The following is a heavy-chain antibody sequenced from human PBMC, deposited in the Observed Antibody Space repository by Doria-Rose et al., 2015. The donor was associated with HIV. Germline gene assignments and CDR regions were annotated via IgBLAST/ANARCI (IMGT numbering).Heavy chain of an antibody. CDR2: IYANDDS. D-gene: IGHD6-13*01. CDR3: ARIKSSRWYHKFYFDF. Sequence: QITLKESGPALVKPTETLTPTCTVSGVSLSSPGMGVSWIRQHPVKALEWIANIYANDDSSYKTSLKSRLTISRGTSKSQVVRTMTDMDPVDTATYYCARIKSSRWYHKFYFDFWGQGTLVIVSA. V-gene: IGHV2-26*01. CDR1: GVSLSSPGMG. J-gene: IGHJ4*02.